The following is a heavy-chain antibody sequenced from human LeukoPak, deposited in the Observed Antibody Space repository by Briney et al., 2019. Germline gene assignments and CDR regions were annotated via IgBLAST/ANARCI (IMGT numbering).Heavy chain of an antibody. D-gene: IGHD6-6*01. CDR3: ATSGKQLVEDY. CDR1: GGTFSSYG. V-gene: IGHV1-69*06. Sequence: ASVKVSCKASGGTFSSYGISWVRQAPGQGLEWMGGIIPIFGTTIYAQKFQGRVTMTEDTSTDTAYMELSSLRSEDTAVYYCATSGKQLVEDYWGQGTLVTVSS. J-gene: IGHJ4*02. CDR2: IIPIFGTT.